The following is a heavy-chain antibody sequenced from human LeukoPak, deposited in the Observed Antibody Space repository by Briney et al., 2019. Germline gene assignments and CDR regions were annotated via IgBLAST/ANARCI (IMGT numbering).Heavy chain of an antibody. J-gene: IGHJ5*02. Sequence: ASVKVSCKASGYNFRAYYIHWVRQAPGQGLEWLGYIRPMTGDTNYAQKFQDRVTFSMDTSTATAYMELRSPRSDDTAFYYCGRGVQSFDPWGQGTLVTVSS. CDR3: GRGVQSFDP. CDR2: IRPMTGDT. CDR1: GYNFRAYY. V-gene: IGHV1-2*02.